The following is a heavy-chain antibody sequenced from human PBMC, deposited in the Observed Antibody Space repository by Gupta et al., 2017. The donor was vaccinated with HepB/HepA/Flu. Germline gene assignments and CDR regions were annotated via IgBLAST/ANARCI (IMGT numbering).Heavy chain of an antibody. V-gene: IGHV3-23*01. J-gene: IGHJ4*02. CDR3: AKRRDFDY. Sequence: GRFTISRDNSKNTLYLQMNSLRAEDTAVYYCAKRRDFDYWGQGTLVTVSS.